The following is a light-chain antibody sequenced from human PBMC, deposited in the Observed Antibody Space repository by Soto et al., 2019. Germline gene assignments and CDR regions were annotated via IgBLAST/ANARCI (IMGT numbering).Light chain of an antibody. V-gene: IGKV3-15*01. CDR2: GAS. J-gene: IGKJ1*01. Sequence: EIVMTQSPATLSVSPGERVTLSCRASQSISNNLAWYQQKPGQAPRLLIYGASTRATGIPARFSGSGSGTECTLTISSLQSEDFAVYYCQQYNNWPGWAFGQGTKVEIK. CDR1: QSISNN. CDR3: QQYNNWPGWA.